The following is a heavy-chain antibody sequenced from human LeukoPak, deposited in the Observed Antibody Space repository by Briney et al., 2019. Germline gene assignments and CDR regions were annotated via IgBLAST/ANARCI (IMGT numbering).Heavy chain of an antibody. CDR1: GYTFTGYY. V-gene: IGHV1-2*02. D-gene: IGHD3-10*01. CDR3: AREKVRGVNRFDY. Sequence: GASVKVSCKASGYTFTGYYMHWVRQAPGQGLEWMGWINPNSGGTNYAQKFQGRVTMTRDTSISTAYMELSRLRSDDTAVYCCAREKVRGVNRFDYWGQGTLVTVSS. J-gene: IGHJ4*02. CDR2: INPNSGGT.